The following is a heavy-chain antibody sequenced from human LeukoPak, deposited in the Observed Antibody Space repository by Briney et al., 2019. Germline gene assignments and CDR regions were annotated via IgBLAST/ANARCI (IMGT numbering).Heavy chain of an antibody. J-gene: IGHJ4*02. D-gene: IGHD3-9*01. CDR2: IHYTGAT. CDR3: ARGNILTGYCFDF. Sequence: SETLSLTCAVYGGSITGYYWSWIRQTPGRGLEWVGEIHYTGATSYNPSLKSRATISTDTSKNQFSLRLSSVTAADTAIYYCARGNILTGYCFDFWGQGALVTVSS. V-gene: IGHV4-34*01. CDR1: GGSITGYY.